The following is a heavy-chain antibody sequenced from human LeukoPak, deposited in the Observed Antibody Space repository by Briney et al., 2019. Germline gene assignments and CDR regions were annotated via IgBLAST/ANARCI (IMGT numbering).Heavy chain of an antibody. Sequence: SQTLSLTCTVSGGSISSGSYYWSWIRQPAGKGLEWIGRIYTSGSTNYNPSLKSRVTTSVDTSKNQFSLKLSSVTAADTAVYYCAREIPVTAIFGVVTVFDPWGQGTLVTVSS. V-gene: IGHV4-61*02. J-gene: IGHJ5*02. CDR2: IYTSGST. D-gene: IGHD3-3*01. CDR3: AREIPVTAIFGVVTVFDP. CDR1: GGSISSGSYY.